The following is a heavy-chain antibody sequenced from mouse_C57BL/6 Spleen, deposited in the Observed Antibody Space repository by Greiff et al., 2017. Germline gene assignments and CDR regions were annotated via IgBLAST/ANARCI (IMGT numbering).Heavy chain of an antibody. CDR1: GYSITSGYY. CDR2: ISYDGSN. V-gene: IGHV3-6*01. CDR3: AGGGY. J-gene: IGHJ2*01. Sequence: DVKLQESGPGLVKPSQSLSLTCSVTGYSITSGYYWNWIRQFPGNKLEWMGYISYDGSNNYNPSLKNRISITRDTSKNQFFLKLNSVTTEDTATYYCAGGGYWGQGTTLTVSS. D-gene: IGHD1-1*02.